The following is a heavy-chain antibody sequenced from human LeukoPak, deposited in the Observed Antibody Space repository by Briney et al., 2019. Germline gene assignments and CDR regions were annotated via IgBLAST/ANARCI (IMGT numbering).Heavy chain of an antibody. CDR2: MKLDGSEE. D-gene: IGHD2-15*01. Sequence: GGSLRLSCAASGFTFRSYWMSWVRQAPGRGLEWVANMKLDGSEEYYVDSVKGRFTISSDNAKNSLYLQMNSLRVDDTAVYYCARWARYCSSGSCYSWFDPWGQGTLVTVSS. CDR1: GFTFRSYW. J-gene: IGHJ5*02. CDR3: ARWARYCSSGSCYSWFDP. V-gene: IGHV3-7*01.